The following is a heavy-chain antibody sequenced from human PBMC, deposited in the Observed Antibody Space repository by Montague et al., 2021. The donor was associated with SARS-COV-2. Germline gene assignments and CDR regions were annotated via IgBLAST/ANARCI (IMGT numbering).Heavy chain of an antibody. V-gene: IGHV4-39*01. CDR2: IYYSGST. CDR1: GGSISSSTYY. J-gene: IGHJ4*02. CDR3: ARHGWGWLRLLRPFDY. D-gene: IGHD5-12*01. Sequence: SETLSLTCTVSGGSISSSTYYWGWICQPPGKGLEWIGSIYYSGSTYYNPSLKSRVTISVDTSKNQFSLKLSSVTAADTAVYYCARHGWGWLRLLRPFDYWGQGTLVTVSS.